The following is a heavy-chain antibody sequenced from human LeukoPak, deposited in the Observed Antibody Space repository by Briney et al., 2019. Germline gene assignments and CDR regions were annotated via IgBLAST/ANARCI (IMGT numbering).Heavy chain of an antibody. CDR1: GGSFSGYY. J-gene: IGHJ5*02. CDR3: ARVRYYGSGSYYTTKYNWFDP. CDR2: INHSGST. V-gene: IGHV4-34*01. Sequence: SETLSLTCAVYGGSFSGYYWSWIRRPPGKGLEWIGEINHSGSTNYNPSLKSRVTISVDTSKNQFSLKLSSVTAADTAVYYCARVRYYGSGSYYTTKYNWFDPWGQGTLVTVSS. D-gene: IGHD3-10*01.